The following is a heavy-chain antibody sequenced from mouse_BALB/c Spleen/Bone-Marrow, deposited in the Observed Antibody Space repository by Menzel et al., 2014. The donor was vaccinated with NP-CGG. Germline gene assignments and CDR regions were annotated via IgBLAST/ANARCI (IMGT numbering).Heavy chain of an antibody. D-gene: IGHD5-2*01. CDR1: GYTFTSYW. CDR2: IYPVSGST. J-gene: IGHJ3*01. Sequence: LQQSGSELVRPGASVKPSCKASGYTFTSYWMHWVKQRPGQGLEWIGNIYPVSGSTNYDEKFKSKATLTVDTSSSTAYMQLSSLTSEDSAVYYCTRVNEYGRAWFAYWGQGTLVTVSA. V-gene: IGHV1S22*01. CDR3: TRVNEYGRAWFAY.